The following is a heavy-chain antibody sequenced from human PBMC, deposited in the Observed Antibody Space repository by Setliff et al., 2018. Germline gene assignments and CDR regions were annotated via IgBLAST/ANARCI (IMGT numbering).Heavy chain of an antibody. Sequence: SETLSLTCAVSGSAISSGHYWGWIRQPPGKGGLEWIGSFRPSGRTYYNPSLYSRITVSLDRSKNQFSLQLTSVTAADTAMYYCARVAYPNGGSCRYFDNWGQGTLVTVSS. D-gene: IGHD2-15*01. J-gene: IGHJ4*02. V-gene: IGHV4-38-2*01. CDR3: ARVAYPNGGSCRYFDN. CDR2: FRPSGRT. CDR1: GSAISSGHY.